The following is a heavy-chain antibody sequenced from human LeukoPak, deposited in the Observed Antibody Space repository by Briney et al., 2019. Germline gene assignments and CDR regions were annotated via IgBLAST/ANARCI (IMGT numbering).Heavy chain of an antibody. CDR3: ARYVTYYDFWVGYYWALIWF. D-gene: IGHD3-3*01. J-gene: IGHJ5*01. CDR1: CGSTSSHY. CDR2: IYYSVSA. V-gene: IGHV4-59*11. Sequence: SETLSHTSTLSCGSTSSHYWSWIRPPPRRGGECVGYIYYSVSANHNPPLKRRVTLSVDTSKKKFSLNRRSVTAAPTAVHYCARYVTYYDFWVGYYWALIWF.